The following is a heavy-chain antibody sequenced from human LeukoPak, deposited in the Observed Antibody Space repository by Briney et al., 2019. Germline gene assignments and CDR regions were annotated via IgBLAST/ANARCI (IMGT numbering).Heavy chain of an antibody. CDR2: ISAYNGST. CDR1: GYTFTSYG. D-gene: IGHD3-9*01. V-gene: IGHV1-18*04. J-gene: IGHJ4*02. Sequence: ASVKVSCKASGYTFTSYGISWVRQAPGQGLEWMGWISAYNGSTNYAQKLQGRVTMTTDTSTSTAYMELRSLRSDDTAVYYCARGGYDILTGYHPFDYWGQGTLVTVSS. CDR3: ARGGYDILTGYHPFDY.